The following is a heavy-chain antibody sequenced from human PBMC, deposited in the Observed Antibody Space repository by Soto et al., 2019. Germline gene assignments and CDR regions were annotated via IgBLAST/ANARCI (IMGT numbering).Heavy chain of an antibody. CDR2: ISYDGSNK. CDR1: GFTFSSYA. CDR3: ARGSPRTGAFDI. V-gene: IGHV3-30-3*01. J-gene: IGHJ3*02. Sequence: PGGSLRLSCAASGFTFSSYAMHWVRQAPGKGPEWVAVISYDGSNKYYADSVKGRFTISRDNSKNTLYLQMNSLRAEDTAVYYCARGSPRTGAFDIWGQGTMVTVSS.